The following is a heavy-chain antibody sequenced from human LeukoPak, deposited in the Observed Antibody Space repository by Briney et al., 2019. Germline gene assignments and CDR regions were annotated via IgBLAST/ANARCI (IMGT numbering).Heavy chain of an antibody. CDR2: IIPIFGTA. CDR3: ARDRVTMVRGVNVYYYYYMDV. Sequence: SVKVSCXASGGTFSSYAISWVRQAPGQGLEWMGGIIPIFGTANYAQKFQGRVTITTDESTSTAYMELSSLRSEDTAVYYCARDRVTMVRGVNVYYYYYMDVWGKGTTVTVSS. J-gene: IGHJ6*03. D-gene: IGHD3-10*01. V-gene: IGHV1-69*05. CDR1: GGTFSSYA.